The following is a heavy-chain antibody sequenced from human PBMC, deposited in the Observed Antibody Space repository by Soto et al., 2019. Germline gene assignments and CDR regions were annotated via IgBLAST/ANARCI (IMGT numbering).Heavy chain of an antibody. V-gene: IGHV1-8*01. Sequence: ASVKVSCKASGYTFTSYDINWVRQATGQGLEWMGWMNPNSGNTGYAQKFQGRVTMTRNTSISTAYMELSSLRSEDTAVYYCARGGGDSSGYDYYYYGMDVWGQGTTVTVSS. CDR1: GYTFTSYD. CDR2: MNPNSGNT. J-gene: IGHJ6*02. D-gene: IGHD3-22*01. CDR3: ARGGGDSSGYDYYYYGMDV.